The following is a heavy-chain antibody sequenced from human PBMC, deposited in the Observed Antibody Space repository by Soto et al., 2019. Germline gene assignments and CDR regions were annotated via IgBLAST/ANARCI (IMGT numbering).Heavy chain of an antibody. CDR2: IYSGGST. CDR3: ARVVRXXEWSDEYYXDY. J-gene: IGHJ4*02. D-gene: IGHD3-3*01. Sequence: EVQLVESGGGLVQPGGSLRLSCAASGFTVSSNYMSWVRQAPGKGLEWVSVIYSGGSTYYADSVKGRFXXXXXXSXXXXXXXXXXXXXXXXXXXXCARVVRXXEWSDEYYXDYWGQGTLVTVSS. V-gene: IGHV3-66*01. CDR1: GFTVSSNY.